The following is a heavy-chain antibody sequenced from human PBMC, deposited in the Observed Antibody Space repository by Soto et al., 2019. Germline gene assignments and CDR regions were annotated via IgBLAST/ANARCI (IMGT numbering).Heavy chain of an antibody. Sequence: HPGGSLRLSCAASGFTFSSYAMHWVRQAPGKGLEWVAVISYDGSNKYYADSVKGRFTISRDNSKNTLYPQMNSLRAEDTAVYYCARELELRSLPFDYWGQGTLVTVSS. CDR1: GFTFSSYA. D-gene: IGHD1-7*01. J-gene: IGHJ4*02. CDR2: ISYDGSNK. CDR3: ARELELRSLPFDY. V-gene: IGHV3-30-3*01.